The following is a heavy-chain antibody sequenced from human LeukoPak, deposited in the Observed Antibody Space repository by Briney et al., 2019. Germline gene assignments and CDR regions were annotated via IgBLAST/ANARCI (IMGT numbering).Heavy chain of an antibody. CDR3: AILYSSGPDY. CDR1: GGSISSSSYY. Sequence: SETLSLTCTVSGGSISSSSYYWGWIRQPPGKGLEWIGSIYYSGSTNYNPSLKSRVTISVDTSKNQFSLKLSSVTAADTAVYYCAILYSSGPDYWGQGTLVTVSS. D-gene: IGHD6-19*01. CDR2: IYYSGST. V-gene: IGHV4-39*07. J-gene: IGHJ4*02.